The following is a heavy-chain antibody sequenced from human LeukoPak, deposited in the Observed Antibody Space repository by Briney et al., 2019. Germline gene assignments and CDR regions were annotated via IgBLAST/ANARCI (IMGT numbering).Heavy chain of an antibody. CDR2: ISGSGGST. D-gene: IGHD3-3*01. CDR1: GFTFSSYG. Sequence: GGSLRLSCAASGFTFSSYGMSWVRQAPGKGLEWVSAISGSGGSTYYADSVKGRFTISRDNAKNSLYLQMNSLRAEDTAVYYCARVSSGYYTPNWFDPWGQGTLVTVSS. CDR3: ARVSSGYYTPNWFDP. J-gene: IGHJ5*02. V-gene: IGHV3-23*01.